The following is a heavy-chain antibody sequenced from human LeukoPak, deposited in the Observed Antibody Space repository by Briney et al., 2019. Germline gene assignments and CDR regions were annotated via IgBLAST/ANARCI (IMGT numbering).Heavy chain of an antibody. CDR2: IYHSGNT. V-gene: IGHV4-38-2*02. CDR3: ARAGYGDSDFDY. CDR1: GYSLSSGYY. J-gene: IGHJ4*02. D-gene: IGHD4-17*01. Sequence: PETLSLTRTVSGYSLSSGYYWGWIRQPPGKGWGWFGRIYHSGNTYYNPSPKSRVTISVDTSKNQFSLKVSSGTAADTAVYYCARAGYGDSDFDYWGQGTLVTVSS.